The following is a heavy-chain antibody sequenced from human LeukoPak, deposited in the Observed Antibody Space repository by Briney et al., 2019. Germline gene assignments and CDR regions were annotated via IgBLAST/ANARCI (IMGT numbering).Heavy chain of an antibody. CDR2: ISAYNGNT. J-gene: IGHJ5*02. D-gene: IGHD4-17*01. V-gene: IGHV1-18*01. Sequence: GGSLRLSCAASGYTFTSYGISWVRQAPGQGLEWMGWISAYNGNTNYAQKLQGRVTMTTDTSTSTAYMELRSLRSDDTAVYYCAGISRVDYGDYDWFDPWGRGTLVTVSS. CDR3: AGISRVDYGDYDWFDP. CDR1: GYTFTSYG.